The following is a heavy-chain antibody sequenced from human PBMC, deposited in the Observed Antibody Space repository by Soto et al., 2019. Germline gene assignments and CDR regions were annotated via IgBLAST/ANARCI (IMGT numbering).Heavy chain of an antibody. J-gene: IGHJ6*02. CDR2: IIPIFGTA. CDR1: GGTFSSYA. V-gene: IGHV1-69*06. Sequence: SVKVSCKASGGTFSSYAISWVRQAPGQGLEWMGGIIPIFGTANYAQKFQSRVTITADKSTSTAYMELSSLRSEDTAVYYCAGLYCSSTSCYRLTNYYYYGMDVWGQGTTVTVSS. CDR3: AGLYCSSTSCYRLTNYYYYGMDV. D-gene: IGHD2-2*02.